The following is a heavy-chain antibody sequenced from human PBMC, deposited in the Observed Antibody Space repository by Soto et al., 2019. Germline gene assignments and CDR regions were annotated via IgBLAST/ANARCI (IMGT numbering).Heavy chain of an antibody. D-gene: IGHD1-20*01. CDR3: ARTRSITGTGSIDY. CDR2: IYPGDSDT. J-gene: IGHJ4*02. CDR1: GYSFTSFW. Sequence: PGESLKISCKGSGYSFTSFWIAWVRQMPGKGLEWMGIIYPGDSDTRYSSSFQGQVTFSADKSSSTAYLQWSSLKASDTAMYFCARTRSITGTGSIDYWGQGTLVTVSS. V-gene: IGHV5-51*01.